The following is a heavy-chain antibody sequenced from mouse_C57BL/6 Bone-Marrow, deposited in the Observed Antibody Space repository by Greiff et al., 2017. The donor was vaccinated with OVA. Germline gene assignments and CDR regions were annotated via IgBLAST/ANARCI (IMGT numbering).Heavy chain of an antibody. D-gene: IGHD1-1*01. Sequence: QVQLQQPGAELVKPGASVKLSCKASGYTFTSYWMQWVKQRPGQGLEWIGEIDPSDSYTNYNQKFKGKATLTVDTTSRTAYMQLSSLTSEDSAVYYCARDGYGSSYWYFDVWGTGTTVTVSS. CDR2: IDPSDSYT. J-gene: IGHJ1*03. CDR1: GYTFTSYW. CDR3: ARDGYGSSYWYFDV. V-gene: IGHV1-50*01.